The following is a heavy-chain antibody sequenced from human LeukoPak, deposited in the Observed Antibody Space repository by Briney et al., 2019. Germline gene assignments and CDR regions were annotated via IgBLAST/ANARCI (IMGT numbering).Heavy chain of an antibody. D-gene: IGHD6-13*01. V-gene: IGHV3-48*03. CDR3: ASVYHLPQEPIAAAGTPDLDY. J-gene: IGHJ4*02. Sequence: GGSLRLSCAASGFTFSSYEMNWVRQAPGKGLEWVSYISSSGSTIYYADSVKGRFTISRDNAKSSLYLQMNSLRAEDTAVYYCASVYHLPQEPIAAAGTPDLDYWGQGTLVTVSS. CDR1: GFTFSSYE. CDR2: ISSSGSTI.